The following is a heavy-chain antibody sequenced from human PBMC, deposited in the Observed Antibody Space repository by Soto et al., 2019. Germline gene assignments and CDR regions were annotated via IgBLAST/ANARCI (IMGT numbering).Heavy chain of an antibody. CDR2: INGDGSAT. CDR3: ANLVKWKVVSDF. J-gene: IGHJ4*02. V-gene: IGHV3-74*01. D-gene: IGHD1-1*01. Sequence: GGSLRLSCAASGFTVSSNYMSWVRQSPGKGLMWVSAINGDGSATHYADSVKGRFTISRDNAKNTLYLQMSSLRAEDTAVYDWANLVKWKVVSDFWGQGTLVTVSS. CDR1: GFTVSSNY.